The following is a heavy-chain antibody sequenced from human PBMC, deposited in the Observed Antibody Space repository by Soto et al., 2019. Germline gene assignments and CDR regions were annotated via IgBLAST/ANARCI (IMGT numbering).Heavy chain of an antibody. CDR1: GGSIYRSGYY. Sequence: SETLSLTCTVSGGSIYRSGYYWGWIRQPPGRGLEWIGNIDYNGVTYSNPSLKSRVTISRDTSKNQFSLKLTSVTAADTALYYCGKVLVGATGHTDSDSWGPGTLVTGSS. V-gene: IGHV4-39*01. D-gene: IGHD2-15*01. J-gene: IGHJ4*02. CDR2: IDYNGVT. CDR3: GKVLVGATGHTDSDS.